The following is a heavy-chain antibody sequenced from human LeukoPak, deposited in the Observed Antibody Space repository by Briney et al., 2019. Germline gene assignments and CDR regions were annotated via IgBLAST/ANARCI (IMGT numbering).Heavy chain of an antibody. V-gene: IGHV1-69*13. CDR3: ARSDIVVVPAAPIYYYGMDV. CDR2: IIPIFGTA. D-gene: IGHD2-2*01. CDR1: GGTFSSYA. Sequence: SAKVSCKASGGTFSSYAISWVRQAPGQGLEWMGGIIPIFGTANYAQKFQGRVTITADESTSTAYMELSSLRSEDTAVYYCARSDIVVVPAAPIYYYGMDVWGQGTTVTVSS. J-gene: IGHJ6*02.